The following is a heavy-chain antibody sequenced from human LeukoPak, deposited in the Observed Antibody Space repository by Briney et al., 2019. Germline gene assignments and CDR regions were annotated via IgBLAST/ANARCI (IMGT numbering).Heavy chain of an antibody. CDR3: AKVRSSGWYWNNAFDI. D-gene: IGHD6-19*01. CDR2: INHSGST. J-gene: IGHJ3*02. V-gene: IGHV4-34*01. CDR1: GGSFSGYY. Sequence: PSETLSLTCAVYGGSFSGYYWSWIRQPPGKGLEWIGEINHSGSTNYNPSLKSRVTISVDTSKNQFSLKLSSVTAADTAVYYCAKVRSSGWYWNNAFDIWGQGTMVTVSS.